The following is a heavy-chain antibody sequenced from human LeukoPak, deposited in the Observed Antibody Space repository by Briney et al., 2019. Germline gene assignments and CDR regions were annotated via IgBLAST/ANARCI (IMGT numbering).Heavy chain of an antibody. J-gene: IGHJ6*03. Sequence: SSETLSLTCIVSGGSISSSNYYWGWIRQSPGKGLEWIGSIYSRGSTYYNPSLKSRVIVSSDMSKNQFSLMLNSVTAADTAVYYCARVDYYYMDVWGKGTTVTVSS. CDR2: IYSRGST. V-gene: IGHV4-39*07. CDR3: ARVDYYYMDV. CDR1: GGSISSSNYY.